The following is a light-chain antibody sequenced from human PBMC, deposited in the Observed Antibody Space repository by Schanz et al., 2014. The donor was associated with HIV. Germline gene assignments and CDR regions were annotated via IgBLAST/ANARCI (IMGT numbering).Light chain of an antibody. V-gene: IGKV3-20*01. Sequence: EIVLTQSPGTLSLSPGERATLSCRTSQSVSNDYFAWYQQKPGQTPRVLIYGASVRATGFSDRFSGSGSGLDFTLTISRTEPEDFAVYYCQQYGSSRTFGQGTKVEIK. CDR1: QSVSNDY. CDR2: GAS. CDR3: QQYGSSRT. J-gene: IGKJ1*01.